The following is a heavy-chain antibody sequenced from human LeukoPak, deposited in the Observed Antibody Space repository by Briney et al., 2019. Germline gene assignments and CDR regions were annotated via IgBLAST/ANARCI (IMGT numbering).Heavy chain of an antibody. V-gene: IGHV3-30*18. D-gene: IGHD3-3*01. CDR1: GFTFSSYG. CDR3: AKVLDHGGDY. CDR2: ISYDGSNE. Sequence: PGRSLRLSCAASGFTFSSYGMHWVRQAPGKGLEWVAVISYDGSNEFYADSVKGRFIVSRDNSKNTLYLQMNSLRAEDTAVYYCAKVLDHGGDYWGQGTLVTVSS. J-gene: IGHJ4*02.